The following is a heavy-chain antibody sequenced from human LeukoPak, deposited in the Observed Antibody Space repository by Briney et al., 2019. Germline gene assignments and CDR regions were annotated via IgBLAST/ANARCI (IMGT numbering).Heavy chain of an antibody. J-gene: IGHJ4*02. Sequence: GASVKVSCKASGYTFTGYYMRWVRQAPGQGLEWMGWINPNSGGTNYAQKFQGRGTMTRDTSISTAYMELSRLRSDDTAVYYCARIPMTTVTTGTPFDYWGQGTLVTVSS. V-gene: IGHV1-2*02. CDR3: ARIPMTTVTTGTPFDY. D-gene: IGHD4-17*01. CDR2: INPNSGGT. CDR1: GYTFTGYY.